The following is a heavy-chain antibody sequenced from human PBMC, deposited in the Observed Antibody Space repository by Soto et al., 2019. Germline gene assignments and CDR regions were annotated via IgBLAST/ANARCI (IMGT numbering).Heavy chain of an antibody. CDR3: ARRGRYCSSRTSCYFYFDS. CDR2: INPSGST. Sequence: TQYHTTVVNDWSLIFYFVSWLRQSQGKGLEWIGEINPSGSTSHNPSLKSRVTLSIDTSKNQFSRRLSSVTAADSAIYYCARRGRYCSSRTSCYFYFDSWVQGTLVTVSS. V-gene: IGHV4-34*01. D-gene: IGHD2-2*01. CDR1: DWSLIFYF. J-gene: IGHJ4*02.